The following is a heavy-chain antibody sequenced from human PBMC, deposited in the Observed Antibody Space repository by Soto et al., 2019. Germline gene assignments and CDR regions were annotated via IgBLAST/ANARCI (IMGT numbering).Heavy chain of an antibody. V-gene: IGHV3-21*01. J-gene: IGHJ5*02. CDR1: GFTFSNYR. CDR3: ARDRSTNNWFDP. D-gene: IGHD1-26*01. Sequence: VQVVESGGGLVKPGGSLRLSCAASGFTFSNYRMHWVRQAPGKGLEWVSSISSSSSEKQYADSAKGRFTISRDNAKNSLYLQMNSLRAEDTAVYYCARDRSTNNWFDPWGQGTLVTVSS. CDR2: ISSSSSEK.